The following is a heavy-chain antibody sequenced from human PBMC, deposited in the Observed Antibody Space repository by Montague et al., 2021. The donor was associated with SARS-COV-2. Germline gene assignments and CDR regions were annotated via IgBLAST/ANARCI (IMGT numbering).Heavy chain of an antibody. D-gene: IGHD3-10*01. J-gene: IGHJ5*02. CDR3: VRLVWFGELSSENWFDP. V-gene: IGHV4-39*01. CDR2: IYYSEST. CDR1: GGSISSSSNY. Sequence: SETLSLTCTVSGGSISSSSNYWGWIRQPPGKGLEWIGGIYYSESTYYNSSLKSRVTISVDTSKNQFSLKLNSVTAADTAVYYCVRLVWFGELSSENWFDPWGQGTLVTVSS.